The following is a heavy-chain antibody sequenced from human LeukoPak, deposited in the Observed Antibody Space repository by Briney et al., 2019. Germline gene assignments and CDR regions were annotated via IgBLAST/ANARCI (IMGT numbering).Heavy chain of an antibody. Sequence: ASVKVSCKASGYTFTGYYMHWVRQAPGQGLEWMGWINPNSGGTNYAQKFQGWVTMTRDTSISTAYMELSRLRSEDTAVYYCAANDFWSGYYGDAFDIWGQGTMVTVSS. CDR3: AANDFWSGYYGDAFDI. J-gene: IGHJ3*02. V-gene: IGHV1-2*04. CDR1: GYTFTGYY. D-gene: IGHD3-3*01. CDR2: INPNSGGT.